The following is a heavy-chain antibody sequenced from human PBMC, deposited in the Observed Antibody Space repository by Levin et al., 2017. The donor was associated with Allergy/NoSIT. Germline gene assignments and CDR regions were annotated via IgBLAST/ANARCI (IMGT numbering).Heavy chain of an antibody. CDR1: GFTFDDYD. D-gene: IGHD2-15*01. CDR2: ISWNSGSI. CDR3: VKGGYCSGGSCYLQAFDI. V-gene: IGHV3-9*01. Sequence: GGSLRLSCAASGFTFDDYDMHWVRHTPGKGLEWVSGISWNSGSIGYADSVKGRFTISRDNAKNSLYLQMNSLRAEDTALYYCVKGGYCSGGSCYLQAFDIWGQGTMVTVSS. J-gene: IGHJ3*02.